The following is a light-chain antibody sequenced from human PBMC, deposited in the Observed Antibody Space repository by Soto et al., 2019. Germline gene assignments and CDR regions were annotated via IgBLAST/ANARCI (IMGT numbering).Light chain of an antibody. V-gene: IGKV1-9*01. CDR3: QQLNSYPT. CDR1: QGISSY. CDR2: AAS. Sequence: DIQLTQSPSFQSASVGDRVTITCRASQGISSYLAWYQQKPGKAPKLLIYAASTLQSGVPSRFSGSGSGTEFTLTISSLQPEDFATYYCQQLNSYPTFGGGTKVDIK. J-gene: IGKJ4*01.